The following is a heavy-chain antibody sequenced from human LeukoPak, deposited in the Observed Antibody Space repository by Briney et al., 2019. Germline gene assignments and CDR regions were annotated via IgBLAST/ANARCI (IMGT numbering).Heavy chain of an antibody. Sequence: GRSLRLSCAASGFTFSSYAMHCVRQAPGKGLEWVAVISYDGSNKYYADSVKGRFTISRDNSKNMLYLQLNSLRAEDTAVYYCARDRYYYDSSGYYSPPYWGQGTLVTVSS. CDR2: ISYDGSNK. V-gene: IGHV3-30-3*01. CDR1: GFTFSSYA. J-gene: IGHJ4*02. CDR3: ARDRYYYDSSGYYSPPY. D-gene: IGHD3-22*01.